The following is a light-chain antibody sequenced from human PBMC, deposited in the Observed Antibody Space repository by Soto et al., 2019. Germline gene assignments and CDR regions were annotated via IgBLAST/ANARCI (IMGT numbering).Light chain of an antibody. CDR2: GAS. V-gene: IGKV3-15*01. CDR1: QSVGSN. J-gene: IGKJ3*01. Sequence: ERVMTQSPATLSVSPGERATLSCRASQSVGSNLAWYQQKPGQAPRHLIFGASSSATGVPARFSGSGSGTEFTLTINSLQSEDFAVYFCQQYDNLPLTFGPGTKVDIK. CDR3: QQYDNLPLT.